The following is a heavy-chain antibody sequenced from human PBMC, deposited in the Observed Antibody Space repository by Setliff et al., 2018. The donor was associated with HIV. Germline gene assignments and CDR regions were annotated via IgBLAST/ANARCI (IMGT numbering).Heavy chain of an antibody. Sequence: SETLSLTCAVYGVSFSGYHWNWIRQFPGKGLEWIGEINPTGHTQYNPSLKSRVPMSEETSKNQFSLKLKSVTAAGTAIYFCARGKGGLVGPAEFDYWGPGTRGTVSS. D-gene: IGHD1-26*01. CDR3: ARGKGGLVGPAEFDY. CDR1: GVSFSGYH. J-gene: IGHJ4*02. V-gene: IGHV4-34*01. CDR2: INPTGHT.